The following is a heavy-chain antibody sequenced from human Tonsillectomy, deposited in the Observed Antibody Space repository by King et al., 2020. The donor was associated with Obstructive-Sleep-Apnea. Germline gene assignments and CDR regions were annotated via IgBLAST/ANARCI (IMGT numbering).Heavy chain of an antibody. CDR3: SMAGDYPDL. V-gene: IGHV4-39*07. CDR2: IYYNGSA. D-gene: IGHD2-21*01. J-gene: IGHJ5*02. Sequence: PLQESGPALVRPSETLSLTCTVSGGSNSVTTYYWGWIRQPPGKRLEWIGNIYYNGSAYYNPSLKSRVTISVGTSKNHFSLRLRSVTAADTAVYYCSMAGDYPDLWGPGTLVTVSS. CDR1: GGSNSVTTYY.